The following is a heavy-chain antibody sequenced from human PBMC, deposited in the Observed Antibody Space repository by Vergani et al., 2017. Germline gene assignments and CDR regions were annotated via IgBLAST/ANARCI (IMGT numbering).Heavy chain of an antibody. J-gene: IGHJ4*02. CDR2: ISGSGGST. CDR3: ANSIAVAVPSGRFDY. CDR1: GFTFSSYA. V-gene: IGHV3-23*04. D-gene: IGHD6-19*01. Sequence: EVQLVESGGGVVRPGGSLRLSCAASGFTFSSYAMSWVRQAPGKGLEWVSAISGSGGSTYYADSVKGRFTISRDNSKNTLYLQMNSLRAEDTAVYYCANSIAVAVPSGRFDYWGQGTLVTVSS.